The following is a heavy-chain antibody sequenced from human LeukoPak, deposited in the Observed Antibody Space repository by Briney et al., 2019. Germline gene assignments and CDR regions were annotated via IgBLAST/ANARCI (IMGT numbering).Heavy chain of an antibody. CDR1: GGSISSGSYY. J-gene: IGHJ5*02. CDR3: ARDSVYVYDFWSGYPTNWFDP. CDR2: IYTSGST. V-gene: IGHV4-61*02. Sequence: SQTLSLTCTVSGGSISSGSYYWSWIRQPAGKGLEWIGRIYTSGSTKYNPSLKSRVTISVETSQNQFSLKLSSVTAADTAVYYCARDSVYVYDFWSGYPTNWFDPWGQGTLVTVSS. D-gene: IGHD3-3*01.